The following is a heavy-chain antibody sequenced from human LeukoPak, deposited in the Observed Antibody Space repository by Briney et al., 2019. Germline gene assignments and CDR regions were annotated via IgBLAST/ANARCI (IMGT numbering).Heavy chain of an antibody. Sequence: KSSETLSLTCTVSGGSISSSSYYWGWIRQPPGKGLEWIGSIYYSGSTNYNPSLKSRVTISVDTSKNQFSLKLSSVTAADTAVYYCARAHGYSYGYGTPFDPWGQGTLVTVSS. V-gene: IGHV4-39*07. CDR3: ARAHGYSYGYGTPFDP. J-gene: IGHJ5*02. D-gene: IGHD5-18*01. CDR1: GGSISSSSYY. CDR2: IYYSGST.